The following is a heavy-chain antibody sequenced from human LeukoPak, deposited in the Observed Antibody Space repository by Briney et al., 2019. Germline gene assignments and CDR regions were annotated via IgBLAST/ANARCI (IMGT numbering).Heavy chain of an antibody. J-gene: IGHJ5*02. CDR2: ISAYNGNT. Sequence: ASVKVSCKASGGTFSSYGISWVRQAPGQGLEWMGWISAYNGNTNYAQKLQGRVTMTTDTSTSTAYMELRSLRSDDTAVYYCARERQQLVLKGWFDPWGQGTLVTVSS. CDR3: ARERQQLVLKGWFDP. CDR1: GGTFSSYG. V-gene: IGHV1-18*01. D-gene: IGHD6-13*01.